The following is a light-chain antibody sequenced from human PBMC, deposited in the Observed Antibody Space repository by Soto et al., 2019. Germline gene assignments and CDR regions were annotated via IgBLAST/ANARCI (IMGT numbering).Light chain of an antibody. V-gene: IGLV2-14*01. Sequence: QSALTQPASVSGSPGQSITISCTGTSSDVGSYKDVSWYQQHPGKAPKLMIYDVSNRPSGVSNRFSGSKSGNTASLTISGLQAEDEADYYCISFTSSSTLDSFVFGTGTKLTVL. CDR3: ISFTSSSTLDSFV. CDR1: SSDVGSYKD. J-gene: IGLJ1*01. CDR2: DVS.